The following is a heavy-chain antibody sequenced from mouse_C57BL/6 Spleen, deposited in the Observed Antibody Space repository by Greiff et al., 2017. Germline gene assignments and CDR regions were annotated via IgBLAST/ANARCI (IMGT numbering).Heavy chain of an antibody. CDR1: GYAFSSSW. CDR3: AREDYGSSPLFAY. CDR2: IYPGDGDT. D-gene: IGHD1-1*01. Sequence: VQLQQSGPELVKPGASVKISCKASGYAFSSSWMNWVKQRPGKGLEWIGRIYPGDGDTNYNGKFKGKATLTADKSSSTAYMQLSSLTSEDSAVYFCAREDYGSSPLFAYRGQGTLVTVSA. V-gene: IGHV1-82*01. J-gene: IGHJ3*01.